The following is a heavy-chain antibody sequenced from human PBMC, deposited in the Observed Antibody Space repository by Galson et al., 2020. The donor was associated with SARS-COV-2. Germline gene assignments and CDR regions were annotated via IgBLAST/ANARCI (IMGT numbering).Heavy chain of an antibody. Sequence: SETLSLTCAVYGGSFSGYYWSWIRQPPGKGLEWIGDINHSGSTNYNPSLKSRVTISVDTSKNQFSLKLSSVTAADTAVYYCARRTRVVRRLPNSRDYSGQGTLVTVSS. J-gene: IGHJ4*02. CDR1: GGSFSGYY. D-gene: IGHD3-3*01. V-gene: IGHV4-34*01. CDR2: INHSGST. CDR3: ARRTRVVRRLPNSRDY.